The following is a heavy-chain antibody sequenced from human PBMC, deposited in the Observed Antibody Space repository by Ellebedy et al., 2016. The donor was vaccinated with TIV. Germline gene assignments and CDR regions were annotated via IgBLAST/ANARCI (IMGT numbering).Heavy chain of an antibody. CDR1: GGTFSSYA. CDR3: ASGQQWLVHAFDI. J-gene: IGHJ3*02. Sequence: SVKVSXXASGGTFSSYAISWVRQAPGQGLEWMGGIIPIFGTANYAQKFQGRVTITADESTSTAYMELSSLRSEDTAVYYCASGQQWLVHAFDIWGQGTMVTVSS. V-gene: IGHV1-69*13. D-gene: IGHD6-19*01. CDR2: IIPIFGTA.